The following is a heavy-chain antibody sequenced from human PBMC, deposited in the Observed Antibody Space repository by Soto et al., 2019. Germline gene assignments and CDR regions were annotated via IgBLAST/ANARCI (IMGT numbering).Heavy chain of an antibody. CDR3: ARDWQDAFDI. J-gene: IGHJ3*02. V-gene: IGHV1-18*01. Sequence: ASVKVSCKASGYTFPNYDISWVRQAPGQGLEWLGWISVYNGNTKYAQKLQGRVTLTTDTSTTTAHMEVRNLRSDDTAVYYCARDWQDAFDIWGQGTMVTVSS. CDR2: ISVYNGNT. CDR1: GYTFPNYD.